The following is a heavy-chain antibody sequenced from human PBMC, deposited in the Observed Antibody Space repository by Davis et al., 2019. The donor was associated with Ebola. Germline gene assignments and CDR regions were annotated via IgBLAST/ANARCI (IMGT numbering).Heavy chain of an antibody. CDR2: ISYDGSDK. J-gene: IGHJ6*02. CDR3: ARDWGNFYHYGMEV. Sequence: PGGSLRLSCAASGFTFNTYAMHWVRQAPGKGLEWVAVISYDGSDKYYADSVKGRFTISRDNFENTLSLQMNSLSAEDTAFYYCARDWGNFYHYGMEVWGQGTTVTVSS. CDR1: GFTFNTYA. V-gene: IGHV3-30*04. D-gene: IGHD3-16*01.